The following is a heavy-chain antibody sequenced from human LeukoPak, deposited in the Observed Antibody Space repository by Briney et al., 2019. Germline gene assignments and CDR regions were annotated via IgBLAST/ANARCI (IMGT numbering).Heavy chain of an antibody. CDR1: GGTFSSYA. V-gene: IGHV1-18*01. D-gene: IGHD3-16*02. J-gene: IGHJ4*02. Sequence: ASVKVSCKASGGTFSSYAISWVRQAPGQGLEWMGWISAYNGNTNYAQKLQGRVTMTTDTSTSTAYMELRSLRSDDTAVYYCARDFQITFGGVIVHFDYWGQGTLVTVSS. CDR2: ISAYNGNT. CDR3: ARDFQITFGGVIVHFDY.